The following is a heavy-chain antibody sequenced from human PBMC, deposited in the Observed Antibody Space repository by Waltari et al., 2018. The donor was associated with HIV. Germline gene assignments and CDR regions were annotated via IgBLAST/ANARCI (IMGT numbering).Heavy chain of an antibody. Sequence: QVQLVQSGAEVKKPGASVKVSCQVSGYTLTELSMHWVRQAPGKGLEWMGGLGPEDGETIYAQKFQGRGTMTEDTATDTAYMELSSLRSEDTAVYYCATGRTWVRGVYSYDYWGQGTLVTVSS. CDR2: LGPEDGET. CDR1: GYTLTELS. D-gene: IGHD3-10*01. J-gene: IGHJ4*02. V-gene: IGHV1-24*01. CDR3: ATGRTWVRGVYSYDY.